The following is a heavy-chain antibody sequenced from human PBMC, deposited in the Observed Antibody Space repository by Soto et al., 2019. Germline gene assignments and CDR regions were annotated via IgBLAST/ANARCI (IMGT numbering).Heavy chain of an antibody. D-gene: IGHD3-22*01. CDR1: GGSINNYY. Sequence: SETLSLTCTVSGGSINNYYWSWIRQSPGKGLEWIGYIYYSGSTNYNPSIKSRVTISIDTSKNQFSLKLSSVTAADTAVYYCGRDSSVLYFWGQGTLVTVSS. J-gene: IGHJ4*02. CDR2: IYYSGST. CDR3: GRDSSVLYF. V-gene: IGHV4-59*01.